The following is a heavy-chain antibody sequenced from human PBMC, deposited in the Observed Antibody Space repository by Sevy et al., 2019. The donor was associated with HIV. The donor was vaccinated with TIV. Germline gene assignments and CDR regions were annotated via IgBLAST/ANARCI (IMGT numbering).Heavy chain of an antibody. Sequence: ASVKVSCKVSGYTLTGFSMHWVRQAPGKGLEWMATFDPEDDETIYALKFQGRVTMTEDTSTDTAYMELSSLRSEDTAVYYCATTKDYYDSSAYPFDYWGQGTLVTVSS. CDR1: GYTLTGFS. J-gene: IGHJ4*02. V-gene: IGHV1-24*01. CDR2: FDPEDDET. D-gene: IGHD3-22*01. CDR3: ATTKDYYDSSAYPFDY.